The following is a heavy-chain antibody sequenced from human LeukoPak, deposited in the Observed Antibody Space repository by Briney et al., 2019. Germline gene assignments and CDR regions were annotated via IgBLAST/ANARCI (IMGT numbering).Heavy chain of an antibody. V-gene: IGHV4-39*01. CDR2: IYYTGSI. D-gene: IGHD2-15*01. CDR1: GVSISSIHSY. J-gene: IGHJ4*02. CDR3: ARPLAAHNALFDF. Sequence: SEALSLTCTVSGVSISSIHSYWGWIRQTPGKGLEWIGSIYYTGSIYYNPSLSSRVTISVDTSRNQFSLRLTSMTAADTAMYYCARPLAAHNALFDFWGQGTLVTVSS.